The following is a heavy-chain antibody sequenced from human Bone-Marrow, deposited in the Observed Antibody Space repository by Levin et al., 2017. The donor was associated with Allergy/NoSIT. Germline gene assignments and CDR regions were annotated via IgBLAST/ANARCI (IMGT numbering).Heavy chain of an antibody. CDR2: IFHTGST. CDR1: GYPISSGSY. CDR3: AREGAVAANWFDP. J-gene: IGHJ5*02. Sequence: SQTLSLTCDVSGYPISSGSYWGWVRQPPGKRPEWIGNIFHTGSTSYNPSLKNRVTMSVDTSKNQFSLKLTSVTASDTAVYFCAREGAVAANWFDPWGQGILVTVSS. V-gene: IGHV4-38-2*01. D-gene: IGHD6-19*01.